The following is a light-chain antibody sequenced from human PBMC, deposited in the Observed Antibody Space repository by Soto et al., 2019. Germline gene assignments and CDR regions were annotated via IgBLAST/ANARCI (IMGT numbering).Light chain of an antibody. CDR2: AAS. CDR3: QQSYSTSKT. CDR1: QSISSY. J-gene: IGKJ2*01. Sequence: DIQMTQSPSSLSASVGDRVTITCRASQSISSYLNWYQQKPGKAPKLLIYAASSLQSGVPSRFSGSGSATDFTLTISSLQPEDFATYYCQQSYSTSKTFGQGTKLEIK. V-gene: IGKV1-39*01.